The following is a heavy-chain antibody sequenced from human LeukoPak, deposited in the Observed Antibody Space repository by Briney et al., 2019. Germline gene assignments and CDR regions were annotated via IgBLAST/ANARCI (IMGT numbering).Heavy chain of an antibody. Sequence: ASVKVSCKASGYSFTNYAMNWVRQAPGQGLEWMGFINTNTGNPTYAQGFTGRFVFSLDTSVSTAYLQISSLKAEDTALYYCARGDTVPFDYWGQGTEVTISS. CDR2: INTNTGNP. D-gene: IGHD5-18*01. CDR1: GYSFTNYA. V-gene: IGHV7-4-1*02. J-gene: IGHJ4*02. CDR3: ARGDTVPFDY.